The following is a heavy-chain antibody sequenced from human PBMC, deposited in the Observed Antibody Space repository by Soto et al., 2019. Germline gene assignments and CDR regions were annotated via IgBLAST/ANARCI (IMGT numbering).Heavy chain of an antibody. J-gene: IGHJ4*02. Sequence: PGGSLRLSCAASGFTFASYTMSWVRQAPGKGLQWVSYISDGGHNTYYADSVKGRFTISRDDLLGTLYLQMNSPRAEDTALYYCVREYYGSGVLWGQGTLVTAPQ. D-gene: IGHD3-10*01. CDR3: VREYYGSGVL. V-gene: IGHV3-23*01. CDR2: ISDGGHNT. CDR1: GFTFASYT.